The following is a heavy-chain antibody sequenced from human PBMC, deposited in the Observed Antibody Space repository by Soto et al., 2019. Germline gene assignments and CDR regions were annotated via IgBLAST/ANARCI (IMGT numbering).Heavy chain of an antibody. CDR3: ARSGITMVRGVMVTDAFDI. J-gene: IGHJ3*02. CDR1: GYTFTSYG. Sequence: GASVKVSCKASGYTFTSYGISWVRQAPGQGLKRMGWISAYNGNTNYAQKLQGRVTMTTDTSTSTAYMELRSLRSDDTAVYFRARSGITMVRGVMVTDAFDIWGQGTMVTVSS. D-gene: IGHD3-10*01. CDR2: ISAYNGNT. V-gene: IGHV1-18*01.